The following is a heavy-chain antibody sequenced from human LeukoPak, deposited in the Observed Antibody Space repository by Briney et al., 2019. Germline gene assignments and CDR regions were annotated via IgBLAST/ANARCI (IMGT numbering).Heavy chain of an antibody. CDR1: GFTFSSYS. CDR2: ISSSSSTI. D-gene: IGHD3-10*01. Sequence: GGSLRLSCAASGFTFSSYSMNWVRQAPGKGLEWVSYISSSSSTIYYADSVKGRSTVSTDNAKNSLYLQMNSLRAEDTAVYYCARDRRALWFGEAWGQGTLVTVSS. CDR3: ARDRRALWFGEA. J-gene: IGHJ5*02. V-gene: IGHV3-48*01.